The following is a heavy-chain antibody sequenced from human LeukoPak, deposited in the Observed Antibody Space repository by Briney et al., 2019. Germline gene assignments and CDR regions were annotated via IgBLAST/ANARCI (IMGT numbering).Heavy chain of an antibody. J-gene: IGHJ4*02. CDR3: ARASPRAATFDY. Sequence: SETLSLTCTVSGGSISSYYWSWIRQPAGKGLEWIGRIYPSGSTNYNPSLKSRVTMSVDTSKNQFSLKLTSVTAADTAVYYCARASPRAATFDYWGQGTLVTVSS. D-gene: IGHD2-15*01. CDR2: IYPSGST. CDR1: GGSISSYY. V-gene: IGHV4-4*07.